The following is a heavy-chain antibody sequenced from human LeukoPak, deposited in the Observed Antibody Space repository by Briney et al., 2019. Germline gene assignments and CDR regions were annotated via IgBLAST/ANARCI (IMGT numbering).Heavy chain of an antibody. D-gene: IGHD4-17*01. CDR3: AAAVTTGRAEHY. V-gene: IGHV3-23*05. CDR2: TSKSGNNT. J-gene: IGHJ4*02. CDR1: GFTFSSYA. Sequence: GGSLRLSCAASGFTFSSYAMTWVRQAPGKGLEWVSGTSKSGNNTYYADSVAGRLTISRDNSKNTLYLQMNSLRADDTAVYYCAAAVTTGRAEHYWGQGTLVTVSS.